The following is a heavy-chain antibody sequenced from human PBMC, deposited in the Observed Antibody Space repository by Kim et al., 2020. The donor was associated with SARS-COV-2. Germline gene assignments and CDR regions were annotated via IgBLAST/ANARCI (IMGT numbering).Heavy chain of an antibody. Sequence: ATVKSRLTISSDESKNTLYLQMNSLKTEDTAVYYCTTSTTNYYFYYGMDVWGQGTTVTVSS. V-gene: IGHV3-15*01. J-gene: IGHJ6*02. CDR3: TTSTTNYYFYYGMDV. D-gene: IGHD1-26*01.